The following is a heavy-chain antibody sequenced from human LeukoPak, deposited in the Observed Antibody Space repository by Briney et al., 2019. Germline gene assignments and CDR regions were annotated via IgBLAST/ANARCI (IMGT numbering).Heavy chain of an antibody. CDR1: GFTFSSYS. Sequence: PGGSLRLSCAASGFTFSSYSMNWVRQAPGKGLEWVSSISSSSSYIYYADSVKGRFTISRDNAKNSLYLQMNSLRAEDTAVYYCARAGYCSGGSCYLVDYWSQGTLVTVSS. J-gene: IGHJ4*02. D-gene: IGHD2-15*01. CDR2: ISSSSSYI. CDR3: ARAGYCSGGSCYLVDY. V-gene: IGHV3-21*01.